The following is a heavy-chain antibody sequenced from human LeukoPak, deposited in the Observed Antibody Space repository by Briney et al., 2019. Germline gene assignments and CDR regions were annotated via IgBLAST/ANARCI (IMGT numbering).Heavy chain of an antibody. V-gene: IGHV4-59*01. D-gene: IGHD1-26*01. CDR3: ARVAVGATFFDY. CDR1: GGSISSYY. Sequence: SETLSLTCTVSGGSISSYYWSWIRQPPGKGLEWIGYIYYSGSTNYNPSLKSRVTISVDTSKNQFSLKLSSVTAADTAVYYCARVAVGATFFDYWGQGTLVTVPS. J-gene: IGHJ4*02. CDR2: IYYSGST.